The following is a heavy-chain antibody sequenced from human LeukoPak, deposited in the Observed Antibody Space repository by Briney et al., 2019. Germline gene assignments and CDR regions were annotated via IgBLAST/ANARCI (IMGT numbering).Heavy chain of an antibody. J-gene: IGHJ4*02. CDR2: IYHSGST. CDR1: GYSISSGYY. CDR3: ARFGYYYDSSGYYEKYYFDY. Sequence: SETLSLTCAVSGYSISSGYYWGWIRQPPGKGLEGIGSIYHSGSTYYNLSLKSRVTISVDTSTNEFSLKLRSVTAADTAVYFCARFGYYYDSSGYYEKYYFDYWGQGTLVTVSS. D-gene: IGHD3-22*01. V-gene: IGHV4-38-2*01.